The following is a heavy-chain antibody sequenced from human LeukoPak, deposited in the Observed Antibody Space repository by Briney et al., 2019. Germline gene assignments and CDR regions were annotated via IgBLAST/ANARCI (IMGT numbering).Heavy chain of an antibody. CDR3: ARAGPDWRVDS. V-gene: IGHV3-48*03. CDR2: ISSSGSTI. Sequence: GGTLRLSCAASGFTFSSYEMNWVRQAPGKGLEWVSYISSSGSTIYYADSVKGRFTISRDNAKNTLYLQMSSLRAEDTALYYCARAGPDWRVDSWGQGTLVTVSS. D-gene: IGHD3-9*01. CDR1: GFTFSSYE. J-gene: IGHJ4*02.